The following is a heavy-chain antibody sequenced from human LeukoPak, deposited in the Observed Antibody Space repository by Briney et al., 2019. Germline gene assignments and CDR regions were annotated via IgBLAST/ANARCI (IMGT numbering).Heavy chain of an antibody. CDR1: GYTFTNYA. CDR3: ASGPDYYDSGSYLPS. J-gene: IGHJ5*02. V-gene: IGHV1-3*01. CDR2: INAGNGNT. Sequence: ASVKVSCKASGYTFTNYAMHWVRQAPGQRFEWMGWINAGNGNTKYSQKFQGRVTITGDTSASTAYMEVSSLRSEDTAVYYCASGPDYYDSGSYLPSWGQGTLVTVSS. D-gene: IGHD3-10*01.